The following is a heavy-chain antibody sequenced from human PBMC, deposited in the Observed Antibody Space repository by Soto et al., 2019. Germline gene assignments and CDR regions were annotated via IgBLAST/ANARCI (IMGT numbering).Heavy chain of an antibody. CDR3: ARVGYSVTPRTLFRFYGMDV. Sequence: QVQLVQSGAEVKKPGSSVKVSCKASGCTFSSYAISWVRQAPGQGLEWMGGIIPIFGTANYAQKFQGRVTITADESTSTAYMELSSLRSEDTAVYYCARVGYSVTPRTLFRFYGMDVWGQGTTDTVSS. V-gene: IGHV1-69*01. CDR2: IIPIFGTA. CDR1: GCTFSSYA. J-gene: IGHJ6*02. D-gene: IGHD1-26*01.